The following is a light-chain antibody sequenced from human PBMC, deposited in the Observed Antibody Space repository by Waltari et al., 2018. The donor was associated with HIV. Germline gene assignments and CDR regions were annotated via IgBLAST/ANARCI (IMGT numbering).Light chain of an antibody. J-gene: IGLJ3*02. CDR2: DVN. CDR3: CSYADNYTWV. Sequence: SPGQSVTISCTGTSSDVGGYNYVSWYQQHPGKAPKLMIFDVNKRPSGVPDRFSGSKSGNTASLTISGLQAEDEADYYCCSYADNYTWVFGGGTKLTVL. CDR1: SSDVGGYNY. V-gene: IGLV2-11*01.